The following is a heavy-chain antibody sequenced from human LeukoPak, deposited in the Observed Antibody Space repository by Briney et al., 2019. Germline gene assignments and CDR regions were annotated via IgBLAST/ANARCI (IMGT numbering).Heavy chain of an antibody. CDR2: IYYSGST. CDR1: GGSISSYY. J-gene: IGHJ6*02. D-gene: IGHD1-26*01. V-gene: IGHV4-59*01. Sequence: LETLSLTCTVSGGSISSYYWSWIRQPPGKGLEWIGYIYYSGSTNYNPSLKSRVTISVDTSKNQFSLKLSSVTAADTAVYYCARDATGSYPYYYYGMDVWGQGTTVTVSS. CDR3: ARDATGSYPYYYYGMDV.